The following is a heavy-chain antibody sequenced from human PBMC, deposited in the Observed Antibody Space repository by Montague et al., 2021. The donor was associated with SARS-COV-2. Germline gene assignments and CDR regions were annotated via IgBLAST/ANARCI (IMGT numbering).Heavy chain of an antibody. CDR1: GFTFSSYS. J-gene: IGHJ6*02. CDR3: ARGGGYYSYGMDV. V-gene: IGHV3-21*04. CDR2: ISSSSSYI. Sequence: SLRLSCAASGFTFSSYSMNWVRQAPGKGLEWVSSISSSSSYIYYADSVKGRFTVSRDNSKNTLILQMNSLRAEDTAVYYCARGGGYYSYGMDVWGQGTTVTVSS. D-gene: IGHD2-15*01.